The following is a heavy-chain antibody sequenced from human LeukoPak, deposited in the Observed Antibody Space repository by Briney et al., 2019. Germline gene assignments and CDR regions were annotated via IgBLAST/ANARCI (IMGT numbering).Heavy chain of an antibody. CDR3: ARDRGQQMGYYFDY. CDR1: GGTFSSYG. V-gene: IGHV1-69*05. CDR2: IIPIFGTA. J-gene: IGHJ4*02. Sequence: SVKVSCKAPGGTFSSYGISWVRQAPGQGLEWMGRIIPIFGTANYVQNFQGRVTITTDESTSTAYMELSSLRSEDTAVYYCARDRGQQMGYYFDYWGQGTLVTVSS. D-gene: IGHD6-13*01.